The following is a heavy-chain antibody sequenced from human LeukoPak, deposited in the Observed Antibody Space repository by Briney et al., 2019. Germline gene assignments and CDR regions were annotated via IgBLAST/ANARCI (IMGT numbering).Heavy chain of an antibody. D-gene: IGHD4-11*01. CDR1: GFTFSSYG. Sequence: GGPLRLSCAASGFTFSSYGMHWVRQAPGKGLEWVALISYDGSNKYYADSVKGRFTISRDNSKNTLYLQMNSLRAEDTAVYYCAKNALWGTTVIGYFFDYWGQGTLVTVSS. J-gene: IGHJ4*02. CDR2: ISYDGSNK. CDR3: AKNALWGTTVIGYFFDY. V-gene: IGHV3-30*18.